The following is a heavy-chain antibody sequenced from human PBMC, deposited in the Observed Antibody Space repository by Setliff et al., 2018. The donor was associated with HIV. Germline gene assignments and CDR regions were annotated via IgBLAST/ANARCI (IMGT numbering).Heavy chain of an antibody. CDR2: INPNGGGT. D-gene: IGHD3-22*01. CDR1: GYTFTGYY. Sequence: ASVKVSCKASGYTFTGYYMHWLRQAPGQGLEWMGWINPNGGGTNHAQKFQGRVTMTRDTSISTAYMELSRLRSDDTAVYYCARNPDTSGYLYYYYYMDVWGKGTTVTVSS. CDR3: ARNPDTSGYLYYYYYMDV. J-gene: IGHJ6*03. V-gene: IGHV1-2*02.